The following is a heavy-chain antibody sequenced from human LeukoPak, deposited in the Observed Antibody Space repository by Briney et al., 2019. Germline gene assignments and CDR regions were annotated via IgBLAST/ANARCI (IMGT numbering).Heavy chain of an antibody. J-gene: IGHJ4*02. V-gene: IGHV4-39*07. CDR2: IYYSGST. CDR3: ARRKVLRYFDWFFDY. Sequence: PSETLSLTCTVSGGSISSSSYYWGWIRQPPGKGLEWIGSIYYSGSTYYNPSLKSRVTISVDTSKNQFSLKLSSVTAADTAVYYCARRKVLRYFDWFFDYWGQGTLVTVSS. CDR1: GGSISSSSYY. D-gene: IGHD3-9*01.